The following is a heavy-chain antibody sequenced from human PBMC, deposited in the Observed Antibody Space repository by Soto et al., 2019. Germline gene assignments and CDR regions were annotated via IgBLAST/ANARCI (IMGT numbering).Heavy chain of an antibody. CDR3: TTNRRATNFGVVYYIDV. J-gene: IGHJ6*03. Sequence: EVQLVESGGGLVQPGRSLRLSCTASGISFGDYAVSWFRQAPGKGLEWVSFIRSKAYTGTTDYAASVRGRFTISRDDSRSVAYLQMNSLKTEDTAVYYCTTNRRATNFGVVYYIDVWGKGTTVTVSS. V-gene: IGHV3-49*03. CDR1: GISFGDYA. D-gene: IGHD3-3*01. CDR2: IRSKAYTGTT.